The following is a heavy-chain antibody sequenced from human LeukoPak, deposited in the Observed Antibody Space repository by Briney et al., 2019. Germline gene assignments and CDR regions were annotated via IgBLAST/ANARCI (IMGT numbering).Heavy chain of an antibody. CDR1: GFTFSNAW. CDR2: IKSKTDGGTT. J-gene: IGHJ4*02. Sequence: PGGSLRLSCAASGFTFSNAWMSWVRQAPGKGLEWVGRIKSKTDGGTTDYAAPVKGRFTISRDDSKNTLYLQMNNLRAEDTAIYYCAKDRAPAAGEDYFDYWGQGTLVTVSS. D-gene: IGHD6-13*01. CDR3: AKDRAPAAGEDYFDY. V-gene: IGHV3-15*01.